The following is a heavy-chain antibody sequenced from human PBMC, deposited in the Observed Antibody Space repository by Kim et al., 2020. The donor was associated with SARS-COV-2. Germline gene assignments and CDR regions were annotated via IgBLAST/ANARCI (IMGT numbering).Heavy chain of an antibody. Sequence: GGSLRLSCAASGFTFSSYSMNWVRQAPGKGLEWVSSISSSSSYIYYADSVKGRFTISRDNAKNSLYLQMNSLRAEDTAVYYCARVPDLRGSYYYYGMDVWGQGTTVTVSS. CDR1: GFTFSSYS. CDR3: ARVPDLRGSYYYYGMDV. V-gene: IGHV3-21*01. J-gene: IGHJ6*02. CDR2: ISSSSSYI. D-gene: IGHD3-10*01.